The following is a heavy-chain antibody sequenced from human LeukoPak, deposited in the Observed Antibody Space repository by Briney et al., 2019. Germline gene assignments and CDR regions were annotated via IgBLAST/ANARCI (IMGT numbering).Heavy chain of an antibody. V-gene: IGHV4-61*01. CDR3: ARDRRSGGSSSWFDP. CDR1: GGSVNSGSYY. CDR2: IYYSGST. D-gene: IGHD2-15*01. Sequence: KTSETLSLTCTVSGGSVNSGSYYWNWIRQPPGKGLEWIGYIYYSGSTNYNPSLKSRVTISVDTSKNQFSLKLSSVTAADTAVYYCARDRRSGGSSSWFDPWGQGTLVTVSS. J-gene: IGHJ5*02.